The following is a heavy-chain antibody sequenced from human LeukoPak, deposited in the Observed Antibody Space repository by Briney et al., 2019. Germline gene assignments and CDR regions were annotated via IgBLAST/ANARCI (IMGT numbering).Heavy chain of an antibody. Sequence: GGSLRLSCAASGFTFDDYAMHWVRRAPGKGLEWVSGISWNSGSIGYADSVKGRFTISRDNAKNSLYLQMNSLRAEDTAVYYCAKGYSYYYYYGMDVWGQGTTVTVSS. CDR3: AKGYSYYYYYGMDV. CDR2: ISWNSGSI. J-gene: IGHJ6*02. CDR1: GFTFDDYA. V-gene: IGHV3-9*01. D-gene: IGHD5-18*01.